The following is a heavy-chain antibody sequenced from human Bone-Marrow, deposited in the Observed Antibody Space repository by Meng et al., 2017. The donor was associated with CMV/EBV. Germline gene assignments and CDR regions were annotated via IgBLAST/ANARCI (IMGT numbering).Heavy chain of an antibody. CDR1: GDSVSSNSAA. Sequence: LRLSCAISGDSVSSNSAAWNWIRQSPSRGLEWLGRTYYRSKWYNDYAVSVKSRITINPDTSKNQFSLQLNSVTPEDTAVYYCAREVNYGSGSYYTRFDPWGQGTLVTVSS. CDR2: TYYRSKWYN. D-gene: IGHD3-10*01. J-gene: IGHJ5*02. CDR3: AREVNYGSGSYYTRFDP. V-gene: IGHV6-1*01.